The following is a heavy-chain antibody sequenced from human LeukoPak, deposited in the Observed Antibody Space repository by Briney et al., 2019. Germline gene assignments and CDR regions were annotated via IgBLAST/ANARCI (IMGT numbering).Heavy chain of an antibody. J-gene: IGHJ4*02. CDR2: IYHSGST. CDR3: ARAEDSYYYFDC. V-gene: IGHV4-30-2*01. CDR1: GGSISSGGYS. D-gene: IGHD1-26*01. Sequence: KPSETLSLTCAVSGGSISSGGYSWSWIRQPPGKGLEWIGYIYHSGSTYYNPSLKSRVTISVDRSKNQFSLKLRSVTAADTAVYYCARAEDSYYYFDCWGQGTLVTVSS.